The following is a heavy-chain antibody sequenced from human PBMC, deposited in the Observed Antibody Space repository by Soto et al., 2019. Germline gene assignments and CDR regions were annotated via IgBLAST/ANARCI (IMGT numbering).Heavy chain of an antibody. D-gene: IGHD4-17*01. CDR2: ISGGGSST. CDR1: GFTFTSFA. V-gene: IGHV3-23*01. J-gene: IGHJ4*01. Sequence: EVQLLESGGGLVQPGGSLRLSCAASGFTFTSFAMSWVRQAPGKGLEWVSAISGGGSSTYYADSVKGRFTISRDNSKNTLYLQMNSLRAEDTAVYYCAKNDYGDYARPYWRHGTLVTVSS. CDR3: AKNDYGDYARPY.